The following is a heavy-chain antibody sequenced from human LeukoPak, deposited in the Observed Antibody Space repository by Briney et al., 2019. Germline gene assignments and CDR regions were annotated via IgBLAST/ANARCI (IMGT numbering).Heavy chain of an antibody. CDR1: GGSFSGYY. J-gene: IGHJ4*02. D-gene: IGHD6-6*01. CDR2: INHSGST. CDR3: ARAPDSSSSTDY. Sequence: SETLSLTCAVYGGSFSGYYWSWIRQPPGKGLEWIGEINHSGSTNYNPSLKSRVTISVDTSKNQFSLKLSSVTAADTAVYYCARAPDSSSSTDYWGQKTLVTVSS. V-gene: IGHV4-34*01.